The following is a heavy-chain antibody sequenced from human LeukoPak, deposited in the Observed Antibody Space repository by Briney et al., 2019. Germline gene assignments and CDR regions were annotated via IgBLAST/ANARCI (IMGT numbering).Heavy chain of an antibody. CDR1: GYTFTSYD. Sequence: ASVKVSCKASGYTFTSYDINWVRQATGQGLEWMGWMNPNSGNTGYAQKSQGRVTMTRNTSISTAYMELSSLRSEDTAVYYCARGGSLTGVYYYYYYGMDVWGQGTTVTVSS. V-gene: IGHV1-8*01. D-gene: IGHD7-27*01. CDR3: ARGGSLTGVYYYYYYGMDV. CDR2: MNPNSGNT. J-gene: IGHJ6*02.